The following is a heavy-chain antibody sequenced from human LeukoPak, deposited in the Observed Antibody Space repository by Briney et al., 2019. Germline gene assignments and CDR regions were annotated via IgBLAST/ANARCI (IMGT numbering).Heavy chain of an antibody. D-gene: IGHD3-16*01. J-gene: IGHJ5*01. Sequence: GGSLRLSCAASGFTFSSYSMNWVRQAPGKGLEWVANLSPEGSDKFYVDSVKGRFTIFRDNAKSSVYLQMSSLRVEDTAVYYCARDAYTSASDSWGQGTLVSVSS. CDR2: LSPEGSDK. V-gene: IGHV3-7*01. CDR1: GFTFSSYS. CDR3: ARDAYTSASDS.